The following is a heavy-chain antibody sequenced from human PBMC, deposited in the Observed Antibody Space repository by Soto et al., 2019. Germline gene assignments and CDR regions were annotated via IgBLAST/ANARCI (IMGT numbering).Heavy chain of an antibody. CDR2: INHSGST. CDR3: ARGRVKNGYPYYFDY. J-gene: IGHJ4*02. D-gene: IGHD3-22*01. V-gene: IGHV4-34*01. Sequence: KSSETLSLTCAVYGGSFSGYYWSWIRQPPGKGLEWIGEINHSGSTNYNPSLKSRVTISVDTSKNQFSLKLSSVTAADTAVYYCARGRVKNGYPYYFDYWGQGTLVTVSS. CDR1: GGSFSGYY.